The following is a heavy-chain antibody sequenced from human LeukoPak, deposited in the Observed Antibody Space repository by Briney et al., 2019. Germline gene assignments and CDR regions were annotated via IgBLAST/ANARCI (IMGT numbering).Heavy chain of an antibody. J-gene: IGHJ6*02. CDR1: GGSISSSSYY. V-gene: IGHV4-39*01. Sequence: SETVSLTCTVSGGSISSSSYYWGWIRQPPGKGLEWIGSIYYSGSTYYNPSLKSRVTISVDTSKNQFSLKLSSVTAADTAVYYCARATYDFWSGHHYGMDVWGQGTTVTVSS. CDR2: IYYSGST. CDR3: ARATYDFWSGHHYGMDV. D-gene: IGHD3-3*01.